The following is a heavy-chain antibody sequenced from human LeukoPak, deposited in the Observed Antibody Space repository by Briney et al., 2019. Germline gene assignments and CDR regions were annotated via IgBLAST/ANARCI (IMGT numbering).Heavy chain of an antibody. D-gene: IGHD2-8*01. CDR1: GYTFSGYY. CDR3: ARAPVKVLMVYASSHLYFDY. CDR2: INPNSGGT. Sequence: GASVKVSCKASGYTFSGYYLHWVRQAPGQGLEWMGWINPNSGGTNYAQKFQGRVTMTRDTSISTAYMELSRLRSDDTAVYYCARAPVKVLMVYASSHLYFDYWGQGTLVTVSS. V-gene: IGHV1-2*02. J-gene: IGHJ4*02.